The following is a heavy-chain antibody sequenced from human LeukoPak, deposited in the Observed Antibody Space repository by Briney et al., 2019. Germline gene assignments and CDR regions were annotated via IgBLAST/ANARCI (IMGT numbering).Heavy chain of an antibody. D-gene: IGHD3-10*01. Sequence: SETLSLTCTVSGGSISSSSYYWGWIRQPPGKGLEWIGSIYYSGSTYYNPSLKSRVTISVDTSKNQFSLKLSSVTAADTAVYYCAREGGGRIYYYGSGSQFNWFDPWGQGTLVTVSS. J-gene: IGHJ5*02. CDR1: GGSISSSSYY. CDR3: AREGGGRIYYYGSGSQFNWFDP. CDR2: IYYSGST. V-gene: IGHV4-39*07.